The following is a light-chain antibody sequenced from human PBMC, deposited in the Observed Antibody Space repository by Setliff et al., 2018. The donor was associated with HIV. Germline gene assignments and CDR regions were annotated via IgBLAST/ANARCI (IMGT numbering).Light chain of an antibody. CDR1: SSDIGVSKY. CDR2: EVI. CDR3: SSYASTNTLP. Sequence: QSALTQPASVSGSPGQSITISCTGTSSDIGVSKYVSWYQQHPGRAPKLMIFEVINRPSGVSDRFSGSKSGNTASLTISGLRAEDEADYYCSSYASTNTLPFGTGTKVTVL. V-gene: IGLV2-14*01. J-gene: IGLJ1*01.